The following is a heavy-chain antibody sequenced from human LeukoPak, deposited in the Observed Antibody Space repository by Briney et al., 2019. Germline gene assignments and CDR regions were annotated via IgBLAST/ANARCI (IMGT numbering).Heavy chain of an antibody. CDR2: IRYDGSNK. CDR1: GLTLSHYC. D-gene: IGHD2-2*01. J-gene: IGHJ4*02. Sequence: GGSLRLSCAVSGLTLSHYCMHWVRQAPGKGLERVAVIRYDGSNKPYADSFKGRFTITRDNSKNPLYLQMNSVRAEDTAVYYCAKGRCSCTSCYCDYWGQGTLATVSS. CDR3: AKGRCSCTSCYCDY. V-gene: IGHV3-30*02.